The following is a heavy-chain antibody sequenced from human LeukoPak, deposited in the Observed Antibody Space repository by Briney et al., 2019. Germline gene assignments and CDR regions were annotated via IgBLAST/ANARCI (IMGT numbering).Heavy chain of an antibody. D-gene: IGHD2-21*02. Sequence: SETLSLTCAVYGGSFSGYYWSWIRQPPGKGLEWIGEINHSGSTDYNPSLKSRVTISVDTSENQFSLKLSSVTAADTAVYYCARSPYCGGDCYSSGGYYYGMDVWGQGTTVTVSS. CDR2: INHSGST. CDR1: GGSFSGYY. J-gene: IGHJ6*02. V-gene: IGHV4-34*01. CDR3: ARSPYCGGDCYSSGGYYYGMDV.